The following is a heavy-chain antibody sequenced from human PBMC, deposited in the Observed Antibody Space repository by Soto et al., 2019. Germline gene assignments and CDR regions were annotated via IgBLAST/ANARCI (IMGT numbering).Heavy chain of an antibody. V-gene: IGHV4-59*01. Sequence: SETLSLTCTVSGGSMISYYWSWIRQPPGRGLEWIGFIYYSGSTNYNPSLKSRVTISVNTSKNQFSLKLSSVTAADTAVYYCARAGVRFLEWYQAAFNYYYGMDVWGQGTTVTVSS. CDR3: ARAGVRFLEWYQAAFNYYYGMDV. J-gene: IGHJ6*02. CDR1: GGSMISYY. CDR2: IYYSGST. D-gene: IGHD3-3*01.